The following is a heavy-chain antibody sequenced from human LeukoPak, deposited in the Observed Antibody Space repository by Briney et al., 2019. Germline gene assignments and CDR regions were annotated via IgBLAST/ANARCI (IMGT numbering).Heavy chain of an antibody. D-gene: IGHD3-10*01. J-gene: IGHJ5*02. V-gene: IGHV1-69*04. CDR2: IIPSLGIA. CDR1: GGTFSSYA. CDR3: ARDGGITMVRGFDP. Sequence: SVKVSCKASGGTFSSYAISWVRQAPGQGLEWMGRIIPSLGIANYAQKCQGRVTITADKSTSTAYMELSSLRSEDTAVYYCARDGGITMVRGFDPWGQGTLVTVSS.